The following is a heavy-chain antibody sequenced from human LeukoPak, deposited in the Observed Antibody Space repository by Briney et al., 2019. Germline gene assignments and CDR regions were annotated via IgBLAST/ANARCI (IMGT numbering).Heavy chain of an antibody. D-gene: IGHD3-16*01. CDR1: GFSVTNYA. CDR3: AKLPAAGGDHVYMDS. J-gene: IGHJ4*02. V-gene: IGHV3-23*01. Sequence: GVSLRLSCPASGFSVTNYAITWVHQAPPKGRAWVSAIARSGGYTYYADSVRGRFTISRDNSKNTLYLQMSSLRAEDTAVYYCAKLPAAGGDHVYMDSWGQGTLVTVSS. CDR2: IARSGGYT.